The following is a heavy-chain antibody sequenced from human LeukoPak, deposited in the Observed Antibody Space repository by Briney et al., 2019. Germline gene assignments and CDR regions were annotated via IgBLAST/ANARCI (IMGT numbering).Heavy chain of an antibody. CDR2: IDSAGAAP. D-gene: IGHD2-15*01. CDR3: ARQQGYCSDGTCHFDY. CDR1: GFTFRSSL. Sequence: GGSLRLSCEASGFTFRSSLMSWVRQAPGKGLEWVSRIDSAGAAPSYAGSVKGRFTISRDNSKNTLYLQMNSLTSDDAAIYYCARQQGYCSDGTCHFDYWGQGSPVTVS. J-gene: IGHJ4*02. V-gene: IGHV3-23*01.